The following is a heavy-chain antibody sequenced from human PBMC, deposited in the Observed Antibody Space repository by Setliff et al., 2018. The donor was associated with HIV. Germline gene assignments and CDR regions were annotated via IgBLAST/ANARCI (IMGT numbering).Heavy chain of an antibody. CDR1: GGSFSTYY. CDR2: VHSTGTT. V-gene: IGHV4-4*07. CDR3: ARAEQLALGDYYYMDV. J-gene: IGHJ6*03. Sequence: PSETLSLTCTVSGGSFSTYYWSWIRQPAGEGLEYIGRVHSTGTTIYNPSLKSRVTMSVDTSKNQFSLKLSSVTAADTAVYYCARAEQLALGDYYYMDVWGKGTTVTVS. D-gene: IGHD6-6*01.